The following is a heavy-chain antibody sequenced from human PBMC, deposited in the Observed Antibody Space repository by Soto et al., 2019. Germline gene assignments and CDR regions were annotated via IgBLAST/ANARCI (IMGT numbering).Heavy chain of an antibody. CDR1: GFTFSSYG. J-gene: IGHJ4*02. CDR3: AKENYDILTGYPDY. CDR2: ISYDGSNK. V-gene: IGHV3-30*18. D-gene: IGHD3-9*01. Sequence: GGSLRLSCAASGFTFSSYGMHWVRQAPGKGLEWVAVISYDGSNKYYADSVKGRFTIFRDNSKNTLYLQMNSLRAEDTAVYYCAKENYDILTGYPDYWGQGTLVTVPQ.